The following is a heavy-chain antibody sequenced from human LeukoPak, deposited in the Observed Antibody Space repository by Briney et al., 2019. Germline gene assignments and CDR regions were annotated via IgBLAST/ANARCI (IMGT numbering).Heavy chain of an antibody. D-gene: IGHD5-18*01. CDR2: ISSNRSYI. V-gene: IGHV3-21*01. CDR1: GFTFSSYR. CDR3: ARDFKTRGYSDY. Sequence: PGGSLRLSCAASGFTFSSYRMNWVRQAPGKGLEWVSCISSNRSYIYYADSVKGRFTISRDNAKKSLYMQMNSLRAEDTAVYYCARDFKTRGYSDYWGQGTLVTVSS. J-gene: IGHJ4*02.